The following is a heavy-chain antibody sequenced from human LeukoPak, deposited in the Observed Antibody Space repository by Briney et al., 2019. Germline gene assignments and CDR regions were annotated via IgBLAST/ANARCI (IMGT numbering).Heavy chain of an antibody. J-gene: IGHJ4*02. D-gene: IGHD3-10*01. Sequence: SETLSLTCAVSGGPFSGYFWSWIHQPPGKGLEWIGEIHNSGTTNYNPSLNSRVTISEDTSKNQIYLNLRSVTAADTAVYYCARRYYYNLGSFPFDFWGQGTLVTVSS. CDR1: GGPFSGYF. CDR3: ARRYYYNLGSFPFDF. V-gene: IGHV4-34*01. CDR2: IHNSGTT.